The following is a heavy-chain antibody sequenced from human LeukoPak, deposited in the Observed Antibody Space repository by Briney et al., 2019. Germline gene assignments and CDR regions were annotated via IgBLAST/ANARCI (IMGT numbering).Heavy chain of an antibody. CDR2: INGGGSST. Sequence: PGGSLRLSCAASGFTFSSYWMHWVRQAPGKGLVWVSRINGGGSSTNYADSVKGRFTISRDNAKNTLYLQMKRLRGEDTAVYYCARGPSSNWGDFDYWGQGTLVIASS. V-gene: IGHV3-74*01. CDR1: GFTFSSYW. D-gene: IGHD7-27*01. CDR3: ARGPSSNWGDFDY. J-gene: IGHJ4*02.